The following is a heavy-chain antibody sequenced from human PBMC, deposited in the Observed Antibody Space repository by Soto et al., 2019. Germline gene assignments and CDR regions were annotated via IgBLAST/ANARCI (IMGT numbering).Heavy chain of an antibody. Sequence: SETLSLTCTVPGGSISSYYWSWIRQPPGKGLEWIGYIYYSGSTNYNPSLKSRVTISVDTSKNQFSLKLSSVTAADTAVYYCARLEYSSSWYGGDYYYGMDVWGQGTTVTVSS. CDR2: IYYSGST. J-gene: IGHJ6*02. D-gene: IGHD6-13*01. CDR1: GGSISSYY. V-gene: IGHV4-59*08. CDR3: ARLEYSSSWYGGDYYYGMDV.